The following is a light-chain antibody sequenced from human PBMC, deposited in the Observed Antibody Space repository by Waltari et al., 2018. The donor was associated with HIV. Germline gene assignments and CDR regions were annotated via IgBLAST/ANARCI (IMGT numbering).Light chain of an antibody. CDR2: EDN. CDR1: PLPKSY. V-gene: IGLV3-10*01. Sequence: SYELTQPPSVSVSPGQTARITCSRDPLPKSYSYWYQQKSGQTPVLVIYEDNKRPSVIPARFSGSSSGTMATLTISGAQVGDEADYYCYSTYNSATLRGVFGGGTKLTVL. J-gene: IGLJ3*02. CDR3: YSTYNSATLRGV.